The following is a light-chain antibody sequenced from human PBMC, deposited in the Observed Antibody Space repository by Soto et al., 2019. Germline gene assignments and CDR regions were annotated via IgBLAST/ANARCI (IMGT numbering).Light chain of an antibody. Sequence: QSVLTQPPSVSGAPGQRVTISCTGTSSDLGAGFDVHWYQQLPGTAPKLLIYGNRNRPSGVPDRFSGSKSGTSASLAITGLQAEDEADYYYQAYDSSLSGGVVFGAGTQLTVL. CDR2: GNR. V-gene: IGLV1-40*01. CDR1: SSDLGAGFD. CDR3: QAYDSSLSGGVV. J-gene: IGLJ2*01.